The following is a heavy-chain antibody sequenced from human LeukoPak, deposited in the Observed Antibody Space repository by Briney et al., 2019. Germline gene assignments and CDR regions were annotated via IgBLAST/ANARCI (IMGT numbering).Heavy chain of an antibody. CDR2: ISSNGGST. J-gene: IGHJ4*02. D-gene: IGHD2-21*02. CDR1: GFTFSSYA. CDR3: ARGCGGDCYYYFDY. V-gene: IGHV3-64*01. Sequence: GGSLRLSCAASGFTFSSYAMHWVRQAPGKGLEYVSAISSNGGSTYYANSVKGRFTISRDNSKNTLYLQMGSLRAEDMAVYYCARGCGGDCYYYFDYWAREPWSPSPQ.